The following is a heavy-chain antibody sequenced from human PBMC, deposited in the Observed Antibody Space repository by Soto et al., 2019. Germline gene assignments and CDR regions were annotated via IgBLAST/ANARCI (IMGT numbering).Heavy chain of an antibody. D-gene: IGHD1-26*01. J-gene: IGHJ4*02. CDR1: GGTFSTYA. CDR3: AADVGASARAFDY. Sequence: QVQLVQSGAEVKKPGSSVKVSCKASGGTFSTYAISWVRQAPGQGLEWMGGVIPIFDTVNYAQRFQGRVTITADESTTTAYMGLSSLGSEDTAVYCCAADVGASARAFDYWGQGTLVTVSS. V-gene: IGHV1-69*01. CDR2: VIPIFDTV.